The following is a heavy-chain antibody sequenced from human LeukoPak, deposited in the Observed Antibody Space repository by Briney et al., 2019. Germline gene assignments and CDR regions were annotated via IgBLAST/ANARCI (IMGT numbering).Heavy chain of an antibody. CDR1: GFTFSNYW. D-gene: IGHD4-17*01. CDR3: ARDRNGDYDY. V-gene: IGHV3-7*01. Sequence: GGSLRLSCTASGFTFSNYWMSWVRQAPGKGLEWVANIKKDGSDKYYVESVKGRFTISRDNAKKSLYLQMNSLRAEDTAVYYCARDRNGDYDYWGQGTLVTVSS. CDR2: IKKDGSDK. J-gene: IGHJ4*02.